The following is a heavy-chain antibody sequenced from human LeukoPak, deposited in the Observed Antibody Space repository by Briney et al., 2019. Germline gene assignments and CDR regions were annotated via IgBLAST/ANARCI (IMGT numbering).Heavy chain of an antibody. J-gene: IGHJ4*02. CDR2: INHSGST. CDR3: ARRGIFAYSS. D-gene: IGHD3-3*01. Sequence: PSETLSLTCAVYGGSFSGYYWSWIRQPPGKGLEWIGEINHSGSTNYNPSLKSRVTISVDTSKNQFSLKLSSVTAADTAVYYCARRGIFAYSSWGQGTLVTVSP. V-gene: IGHV4-34*01. CDR1: GGSFSGYY.